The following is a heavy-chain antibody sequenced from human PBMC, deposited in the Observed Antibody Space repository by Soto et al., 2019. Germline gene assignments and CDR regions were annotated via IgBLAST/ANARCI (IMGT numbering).Heavy chain of an antibody. Sequence: QVQLQESGPGLVKPSEALSLTCTVSGGSVNSDSYYWTWIRQPPGKRLEWIGSLYYSGSTNYNPPLKSRLTISVDTSKNQFSLKLCSVPAADTAEYFGARYWREFSSSGGLDVWGQGTTVTVSS. CDR2: LYYSGST. D-gene: IGHD3-10*01. V-gene: IGHV4-61*01. CDR3: ARYWREFSSSGGLDV. CDR1: GGSVNSDSYY. J-gene: IGHJ6*02.